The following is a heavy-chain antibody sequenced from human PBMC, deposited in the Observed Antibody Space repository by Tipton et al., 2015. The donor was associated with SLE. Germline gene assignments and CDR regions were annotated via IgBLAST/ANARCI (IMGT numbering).Heavy chain of an antibody. J-gene: IGHJ5*02. Sequence: GLVKPSETLSLTCTVSGGSISSSSYYWGWIRQPPGKGLEWIGSIYYSGSTYYNPSLKSRVTISVDTSKNQFSLKLSSVTAADTAVYYCARHGSGKNWFDPWGQGTLVTVSS. CDR2: IYYSGST. D-gene: IGHD4-23*01. CDR1: GGSISSSSYY. CDR3: ARHGSGKNWFDP. V-gene: IGHV4-39*01.